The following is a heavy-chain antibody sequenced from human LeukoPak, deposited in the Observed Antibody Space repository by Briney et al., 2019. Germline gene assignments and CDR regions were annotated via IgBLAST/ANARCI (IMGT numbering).Heavy chain of an antibody. CDR1: GDSVSSNSAA. Sequence: SQTLSLTCAIAGDSVSSNSAALSWIRQSPSRGLEWLVRTYYRSKWYNDYAVSVKSRITINPDTSKNQFSLQLNSVTPEDTAVYYCARVSTTVTTWFDYWGQGTLVTVSS. CDR3: ARVSTTVTTWFDY. D-gene: IGHD4-17*01. V-gene: IGHV6-1*01. J-gene: IGHJ4*02. CDR2: TYYRSKWYN.